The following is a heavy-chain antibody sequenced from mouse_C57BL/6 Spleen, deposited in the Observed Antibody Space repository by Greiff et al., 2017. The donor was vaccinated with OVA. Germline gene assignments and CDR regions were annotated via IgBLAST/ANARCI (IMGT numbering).Heavy chain of an antibody. CDR1: GYTFTSYW. D-gene: IGHD1-1*01. CDR3: AIYYYGSSYDYYAMDY. CDR2: IDPNSGGT. J-gene: IGHJ4*01. Sequence: QVQLQQPGAELVKPGASVKLSCKASGYTFTSYWMHWVKQRPGRGLEWIGRIDPNSGGTKYNEKFKSKATLTVDKPSSTAYMQLSSLTSEDSAVYYCAIYYYGSSYDYYAMDYWGQGTSVTVSS. V-gene: IGHV1-72*01.